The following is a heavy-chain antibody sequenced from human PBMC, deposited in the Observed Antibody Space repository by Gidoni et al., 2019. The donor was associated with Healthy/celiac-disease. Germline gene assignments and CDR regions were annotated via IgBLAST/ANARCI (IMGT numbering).Heavy chain of an antibody. V-gene: IGHV4-39*01. D-gene: IGHD3-10*01. CDR3: ASPYGSGSYYEIDY. Sequence: QLQLQESGPGLVKPSETLSLTCTVSGGSISSSSYYWGWIRQPPGKGLEWIGRIYYSGSTYYNPSLKSRFTISVDTSKNQFSLKLSSVTAADTAVYYCASPYGSGSYYEIDYWGQGTLVTVSS. CDR2: IYYSGST. J-gene: IGHJ4*02. CDR1: GGSISSSSYY.